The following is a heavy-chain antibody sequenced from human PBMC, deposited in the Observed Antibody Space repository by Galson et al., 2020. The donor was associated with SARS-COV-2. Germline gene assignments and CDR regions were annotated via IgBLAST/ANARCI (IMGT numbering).Heavy chain of an antibody. J-gene: IGHJ4*02. V-gene: IGHV3-30*18. D-gene: IGHD1-26*01. CDR3: AKEWYSGGHGAALEN. CDR1: GFIFSNYG. CDR2: ISKDGGVK. Sequence: GGSLRLSCAASGFIFSNYGMHWVHQPPGKGLEWLAVISKDGGVKYYAESVEGRITLSRDNSKNTLYLQIDSLRPEDTAMYYCAKEWYSGGHGAALENWGQGALVTVSS.